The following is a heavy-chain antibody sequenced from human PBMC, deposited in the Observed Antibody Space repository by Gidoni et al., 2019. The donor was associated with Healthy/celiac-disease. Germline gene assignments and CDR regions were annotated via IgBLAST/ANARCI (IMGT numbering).Heavy chain of an antibody. CDR1: GFTSSSYG. Sequence: QVQLVESVGGVVQPGRSLRLSCAASGFTSSSYGMHWVRQAPGKGPEGVAVIWYDGSNKYYADDVKGRFTISRDNSKNTLYLQMNSLRAEDTAVYYCAIGGYCSSTSCYEYYYYGMDVWGQGTTVTVSS. J-gene: IGHJ6*02. CDR2: IWYDGSNK. V-gene: IGHV3-33*01. CDR3: AIGGYCSSTSCYEYYYYGMDV. D-gene: IGHD2-2*01.